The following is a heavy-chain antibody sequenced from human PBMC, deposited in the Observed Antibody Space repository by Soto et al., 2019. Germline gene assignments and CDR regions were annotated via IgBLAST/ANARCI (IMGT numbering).Heavy chain of an antibody. V-gene: IGHV1-46*01. CDR3: ARRSQDRSVITFGLDI. D-gene: IGHD3-16*01. CDR1: GYTFTSYY. CDR2: INPSGGST. J-gene: IGHJ3*02. Sequence: ASVKVSCKASGYTFTSYYMHWVRQAPGQGLEWMGIINPSGGSTSYAQKFQGRVTMTRDTSTSTVYMELSSLRSEDTAVYYGARRSQDRSVITFGLDIWGQGTKVTVSS.